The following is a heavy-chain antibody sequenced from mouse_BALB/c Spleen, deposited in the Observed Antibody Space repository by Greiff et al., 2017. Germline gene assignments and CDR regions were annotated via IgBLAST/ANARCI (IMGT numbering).Heavy chain of an antibody. D-gene: IGHD2-3*01. CDR2: ISSGGST. CDR3: ARGGYYVGWYFDV. V-gene: IGHV5-6-5*01. J-gene: IGHJ1*01. Sequence: EVQGVESGGGLVKPGGSLKLSCAASGFTFSSYAMSWVRQTPEKRLEWVASISSGGSTYYPDSVKGRFTISRDNARNILYLQMSSLRSEDTAMYYCARGGYYVGWYFDVWGAGTTVTVSS. CDR1: GFTFSSYA.